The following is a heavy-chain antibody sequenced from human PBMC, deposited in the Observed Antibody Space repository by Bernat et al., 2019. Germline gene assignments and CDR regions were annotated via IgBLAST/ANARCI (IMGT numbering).Heavy chain of an antibody. CDR1: GDSVSSNSAA. CDR3: ALGIHDAFDI. V-gene: IGHV6-1*01. J-gene: IGHJ3*02. Sequence: QVQLQPSGPGLVKPSQTLSLTCAISGDSVSSNSAAWNWIRQSPSRGLEWLGRTFYRSKWFNDYAASVKSRITVNADTSKNQFSLHLNSVTPEDTAIYYCALGIHDAFDIWGQGKMVTVSS. D-gene: IGHD5-18*01. CDR2: TFYRSKWFN.